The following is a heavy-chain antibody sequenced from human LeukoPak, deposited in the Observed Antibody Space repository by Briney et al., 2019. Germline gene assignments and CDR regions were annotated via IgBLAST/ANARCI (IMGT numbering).Heavy chain of an antibody. J-gene: IGHJ4*02. CDR2: ISYDGSNK. CDR1: GFTFSSYA. V-gene: IGHV3-30*04. Sequence: GGSLRLSCAASGFTFSSYAIHWVRQAPGKGLEWVAAISYDGSNKNYADSVKGRFTISRDNSKNTLYLQMNSLSAEGTAVYYCARGIRIAVAGNIDYWGQGTLVTVSS. CDR3: ARGIRIAVAGNIDY. D-gene: IGHD6-19*01.